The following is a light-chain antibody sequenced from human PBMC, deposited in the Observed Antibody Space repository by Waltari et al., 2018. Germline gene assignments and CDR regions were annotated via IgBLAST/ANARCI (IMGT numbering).Light chain of an antibody. Sequence: QSVLTQPPSVSGAPGQRVTISCTGSSSNIGAGFDVHWYQQLPGTAPKLRMYCKPNRPAGVPDRFSGSKSGTSASLAITGLQAEDEADYSCHSYDSSLSGVVFGGGTKLTVL. J-gene: IGLJ2*01. CDR2: CKP. CDR1: SSNIGAGFD. CDR3: HSYDSSLSGVV. V-gene: IGLV1-40*01.